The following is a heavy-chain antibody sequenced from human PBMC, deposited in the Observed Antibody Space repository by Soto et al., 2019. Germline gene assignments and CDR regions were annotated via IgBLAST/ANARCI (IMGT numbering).Heavy chain of an antibody. Sequence: SVKVSCKASGGTFSSYAISWVRQAPGKGLEWMGGIIPIFGTANYAQKFQGRVTITADESTSTAYMGLSSLRSEDTAVYYCARGTAMVSDYYYGMDVWGQGTTVTVSS. D-gene: IGHD5-18*01. CDR1: GGTFSSYA. V-gene: IGHV1-69*13. CDR3: ARGTAMVSDYYYGMDV. CDR2: IIPIFGTA. J-gene: IGHJ6*02.